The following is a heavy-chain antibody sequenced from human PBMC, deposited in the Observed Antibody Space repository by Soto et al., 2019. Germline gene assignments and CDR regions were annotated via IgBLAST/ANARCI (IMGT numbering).Heavy chain of an antibody. CDR3: ARDLGEPRIPSKGMDV. J-gene: IGHJ6*02. Sequence: SETLSLTCTVSGGSISSGGYYWSWIRQHPGKGLEWIGYIYHSGSTYYNPSLKSRVTISVDTSKNQFSLKLSSVTAADTAVYYCARDLGEPRIPSKGMDVWGQGTTVTVSS. D-gene: IGHD3-10*01. CDR1: GGSISSGGYY. CDR2: IYHSGST. V-gene: IGHV4-31*03.